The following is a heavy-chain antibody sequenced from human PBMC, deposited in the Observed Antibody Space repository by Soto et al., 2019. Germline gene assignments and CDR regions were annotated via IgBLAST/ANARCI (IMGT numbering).Heavy chain of an antibody. D-gene: IGHD2-2*01. J-gene: IGHJ4*02. Sequence: SETLSLTCSVPGGSVNSDSYYWSWIRQPPGKGLEWIGYIYYTGSTNYNPSLKSRVTISLDTSRNQFSLKLSSVTAAETAVFYCAREYANSPEAFDYWGQGALVTVSS. CDR3: AREYANSPEAFDY. CDR2: IYYTGST. V-gene: IGHV4-61*01. CDR1: GGSVNSDSYY.